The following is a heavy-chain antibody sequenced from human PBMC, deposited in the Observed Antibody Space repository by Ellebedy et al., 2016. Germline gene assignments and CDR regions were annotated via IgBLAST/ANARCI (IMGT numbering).Heavy chain of an antibody. J-gene: IGHJ6*02. Sequence: GESLKISXAASGFTFSSHAFHWVRQAPGMGLERVALIIVDGSEEYYSDSVKGRFTISRDNSKNTVYLQMNSLRLDDTGVYYCARGVAYGMDVWGQGTTVTVSS. CDR2: IIVDGSEE. D-gene: IGHD3-10*01. CDR1: GFTFSSHA. CDR3: ARGVAYGMDV. V-gene: IGHV3-30-3*01.